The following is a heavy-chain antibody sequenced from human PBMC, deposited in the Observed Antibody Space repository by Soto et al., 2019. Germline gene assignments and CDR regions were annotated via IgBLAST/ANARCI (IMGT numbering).Heavy chain of an antibody. Sequence: PSETLSLTCTFSGCSISSTSDFLAWVRQPPGRGLQWIGSVHYSGTTYYDPSLQSRVIISGDTSKNQFSLKLRSVTATDAAVYFCTRLIHCFTTACYFDTWGQGTLVTVSS. CDR2: VHYSGTT. D-gene: IGHD2-2*02. V-gene: IGHV4-39*01. J-gene: IGHJ4*02. CDR1: GCSISSTSDF. CDR3: TRLIHCFTTACYFDT.